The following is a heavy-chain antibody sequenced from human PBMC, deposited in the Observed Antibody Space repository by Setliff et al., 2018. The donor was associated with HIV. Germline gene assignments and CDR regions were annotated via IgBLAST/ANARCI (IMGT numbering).Heavy chain of an antibody. CDR1: VGTFSSYG. CDR3: ARVGHSSSYHYYGMDV. V-gene: IGHV1-69*05. J-gene: IGHJ6*02. D-gene: IGHD6-13*01. CDR2: IIPMFGTG. Sequence: ASVKVSCKTSVGTFSSYGISWVRQAPGQGLEWMGGIIPMFGTGFYAQKFQGRVTITTDESRSTAYMELSSLSSEDTAVFYCARVGHSSSYHYYGMDVWGQGTTVTVSS.